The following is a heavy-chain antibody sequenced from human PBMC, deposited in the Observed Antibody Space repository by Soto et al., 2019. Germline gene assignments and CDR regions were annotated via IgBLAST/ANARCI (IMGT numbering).Heavy chain of an antibody. D-gene: IGHD6-25*01. J-gene: IGHJ4*02. CDR3: AKDGGEGERRLFQ. CDR1: GFRFDDFA. Sequence: EVQLVESGGGLVQPGRSLRLSCAASGFRFDDFAMHWVRQRPGKGLECVAGISWNSDRIDYADSVKGRFTISRDNVKNSLSLQMESLRREDAAFDFCAKDGGEGERRLFQWGRVMLVTVSS. CDR2: ISWNSDRI. V-gene: IGHV3-9*01.